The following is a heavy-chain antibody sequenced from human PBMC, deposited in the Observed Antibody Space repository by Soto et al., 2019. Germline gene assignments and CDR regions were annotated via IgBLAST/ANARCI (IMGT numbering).Heavy chain of an antibody. CDR1: GFSFDDYA. D-gene: IGHD3-10*01. J-gene: IGHJ6*02. V-gene: IGHV3-9*01. Sequence: EEQLVESGGGLVQPGRSLRLSCAASGFSFDDYAIHWVRQAPGKGLEWVSGINWNSGSIGYADSVKGRFTISRDNAKTSLYLQMNSLRVGDTALYYCAEDRGSGSYAANYYYYGMDVWGQGTTVTVSS. CDR3: AEDRGSGSYAANYYYYGMDV. CDR2: INWNSGSI.